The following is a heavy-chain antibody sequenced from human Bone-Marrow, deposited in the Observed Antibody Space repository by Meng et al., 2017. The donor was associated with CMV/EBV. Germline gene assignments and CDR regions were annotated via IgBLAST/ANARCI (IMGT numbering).Heavy chain of an antibody. D-gene: IGHD3-22*01. V-gene: IGHV3-21*01. CDR2: ISSSSSYI. CDR3: AKERYYYDSSGPGVDY. CDR1: GFTFSSYS. J-gene: IGHJ4*02. Sequence: GGSLRLSCAASGFTFSSYSMNWVRQAPGKGLEWVSSISSSSSYIYYADSVKGRFTISRDNAKNTLYLQMNSLRAEDTAVYYCAKERYYYDSSGPGVDYWGQGTLVTVSS.